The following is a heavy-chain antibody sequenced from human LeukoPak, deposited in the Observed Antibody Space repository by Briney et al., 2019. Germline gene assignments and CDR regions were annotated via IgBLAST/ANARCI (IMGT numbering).Heavy chain of an antibody. CDR2: IYPTDSDT. D-gene: IGHD1-26*01. J-gene: IGHJ4*02. CDR1: GYIFTNYW. Sequence: GESLKISCRASGYIFTNYWIGWVRQMPGKGLEWMGIIYPTDSDTRYSPSFQGQVTISADKSISTAYLQWSSLKASDTAMYYCACGSTLYYFAYWGQGTLVTVSS. V-gene: IGHV5-51*01. CDR3: ACGSTLYYFAY.